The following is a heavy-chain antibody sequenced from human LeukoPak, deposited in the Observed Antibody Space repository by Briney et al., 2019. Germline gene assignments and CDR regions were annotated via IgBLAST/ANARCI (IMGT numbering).Heavy chain of an antibody. J-gene: IGHJ5*02. CDR2: IWYDGSNT. CDR1: GFTFTSYD. Sequence: GGSLRLSCAASGFTFTSYDMHWVRQAPGKGLEWVALIWYDGSNTYYTDSVRGRFTISRDNSKSTLYLQMNSLRAEDTAIYYCAGDRKSGNFLGEFDHWGLGTLVTVSS. CDR3: AGDRKSGNFLGEFDH. V-gene: IGHV3-33*01. D-gene: IGHD1-26*01.